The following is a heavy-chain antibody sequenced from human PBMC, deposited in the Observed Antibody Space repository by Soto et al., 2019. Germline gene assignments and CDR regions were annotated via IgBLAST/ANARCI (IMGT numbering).Heavy chain of an antibody. CDR2: ISGSGATT. D-gene: IGHD4-17*01. CDR1: GFSFSSYA. Sequence: DVQLLESGGGLVQPGGSLRLSCAASGFSFSSYAMSWVRQAPGTGLEWVSVISGSGATTFYRESVKGRFTISRDNSKNTVYLQLNSLRAEDTAIYYCAKDHGGDYGDPLYFFDYWGHGALVIVSS. J-gene: IGHJ4*01. V-gene: IGHV3-23*01. CDR3: AKDHGGDYGDPLYFFDY.